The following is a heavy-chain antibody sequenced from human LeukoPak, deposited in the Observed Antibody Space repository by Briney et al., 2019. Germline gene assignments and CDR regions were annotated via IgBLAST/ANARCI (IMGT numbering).Heavy chain of an antibody. CDR2: IYYSGNT. V-gene: IGHV4-59*01. CDR3: ARDALGAAAGTYYFDY. J-gene: IGHJ4*02. CDR1: GGSISSYY. Sequence: PSETLSLTCTISGGSISSYYWSWIRQPPGKGLEWIGYIYYSGNTNYNPSLKSRVSISVDTSKNQFSLKLSSVTAADTAVYYCARDALGAAAGTYYFDYWGQGTLVTVSS. D-gene: IGHD6-13*01.